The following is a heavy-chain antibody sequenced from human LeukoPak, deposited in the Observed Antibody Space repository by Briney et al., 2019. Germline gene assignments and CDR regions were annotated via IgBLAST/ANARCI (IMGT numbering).Heavy chain of an antibody. D-gene: IGHD1-26*01. CDR3: ARDDDANSGSQGY. J-gene: IGHJ4*02. CDR2: INPNSGGT. V-gene: IGHV1-2*02. Sequence: ASVKVSCKASGYTFTGYYMHWVRQAPGQGLEWLGWINPNSGGTNYAQKFQGRVTMTRDTSISTAYMELSRLRSDGTAVYYCARDDDANSGSQGYWGQGTLVTVSS. CDR1: GYTFTGYY.